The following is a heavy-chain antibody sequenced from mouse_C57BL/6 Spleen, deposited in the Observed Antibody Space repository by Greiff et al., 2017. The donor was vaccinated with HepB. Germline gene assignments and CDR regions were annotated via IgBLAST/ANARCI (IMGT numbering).Heavy chain of an antibody. Sequence: EVNVVESGGGLVKPGGSLKLSCAASGFTFSSYAMSWVRQTPEKRLEWVATISDGGSYTYYPDNVKGRFTISRDNAKNNLYLQMSHLKSEDTAMYYCARDRGLQAWFAYWGQGTLVTVSA. J-gene: IGHJ3*01. D-gene: IGHD2-4*01. CDR1: GFTFSSYA. CDR3: ARDRGLQAWFAY. CDR2: ISDGGSYT. V-gene: IGHV5-4*01.